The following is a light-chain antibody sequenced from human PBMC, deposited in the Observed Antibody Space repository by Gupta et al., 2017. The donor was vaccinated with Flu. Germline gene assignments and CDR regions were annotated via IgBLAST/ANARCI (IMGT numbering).Light chain of an antibody. J-gene: IGKJ4*01. CDR3: QQDNEGPLT. CDR1: QSVDAK. Sequence: AVPPSPATLSVSPGDRATLSCRASQSVDAKLAWYQQKPGQAPRLLIFSGLIRATGGPARFGGSGSGTHVTLTISSLQDEDVARDYCQQDNEGPLTFGGGTKVEIK. CDR2: SGL. V-gene: IGKV3-15*01.